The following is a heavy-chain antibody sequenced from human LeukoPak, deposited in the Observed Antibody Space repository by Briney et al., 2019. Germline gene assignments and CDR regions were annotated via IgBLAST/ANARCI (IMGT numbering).Heavy chain of an antibody. J-gene: IGHJ4*02. CDR2: INHSGST. CDR1: GGSFSGYY. CDR3: ARRWGYYDSSGSGHFDY. Sequence: PSETLSLTCAVYGGSFSGYYWSWIRQPPGKGLEWIGEINHSGSTNYNPSLKSRVTISVDTSKNQFSLKLSSVTAADTAVYYCARRWGYYDSSGSGHFDYWGQGTLVTVSS. V-gene: IGHV4-34*01. D-gene: IGHD3-22*01.